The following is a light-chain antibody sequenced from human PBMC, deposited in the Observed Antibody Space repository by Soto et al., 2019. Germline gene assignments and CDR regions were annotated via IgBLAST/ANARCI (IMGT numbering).Light chain of an antibody. J-gene: IGKJ1*01. CDR3: QQYETFSGT. V-gene: IGKV4-1*01. Sequence: DTVMTQSTASLAVSLGEGATINCKSSQSVLYNYNNKNYLAWYQHKPGQPPKLLLYWASTRESGVPSRFSGSGSGTKFTLTIASLQPDDFATYYCQQYETFSGTFGPGTKVDIK. CDR1: QSVLYNYNNKNY. CDR2: WAS.